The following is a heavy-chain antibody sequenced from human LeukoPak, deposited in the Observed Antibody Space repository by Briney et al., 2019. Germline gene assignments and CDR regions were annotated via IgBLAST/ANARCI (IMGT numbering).Heavy chain of an antibody. V-gene: IGHV4-38-2*02. CDR3: ARGDYGGNLYYFDY. D-gene: IGHD4-23*01. J-gene: IGHJ4*02. CDR1: GYSISSGHY. CDR2: MFHSGST. Sequence: SETLSLTCTVSGYSISSGHYWAWIRQSPEKGLECIATMFHSGSTYYNPSLKSRVTTSVDTSKNQFSLKLSSVTAADTAVYYCARGDYGGNLYYFDYWGQGTLVTVSS.